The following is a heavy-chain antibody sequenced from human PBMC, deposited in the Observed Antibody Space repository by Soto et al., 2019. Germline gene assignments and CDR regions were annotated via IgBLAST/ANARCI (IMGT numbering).Heavy chain of an antibody. CDR1: GFSFSDYY. J-gene: IGHJ6*03. D-gene: IGHD1-26*01. V-gene: IGHV3-11*01. CDR2: ISTSGSST. CDR3: ANLAKHYYLYRDV. Sequence: QVQLVESGGGLVKPGGSLRLSCAASGFSFSDYYMSWIRQAPGKGLEWASLISTSGSSTDYADSVKGRFTISRDNAKNSLSLQMNSLRAEDRAVYYCANLAKHYYLYRDVWGIGSTVTVSS.